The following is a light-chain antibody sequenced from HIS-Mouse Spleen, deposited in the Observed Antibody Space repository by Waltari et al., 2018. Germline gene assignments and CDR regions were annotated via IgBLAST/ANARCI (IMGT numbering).Light chain of an antibody. CDR1: SSDVARYNL. CDR3: CSYAGSSTWV. V-gene: IGLV2-23*01. Sequence: QSALTQPASVSGSPGQSIPISCTGTSSDVARYNLVSWYQQHPGKAPKLMIYEGSKRPSGVSNRFSGSKSGNTASLTISGLQAEDEADYYCCSYAGSSTWVFGGGTKLTVL. J-gene: IGLJ3*02. CDR2: EGS.